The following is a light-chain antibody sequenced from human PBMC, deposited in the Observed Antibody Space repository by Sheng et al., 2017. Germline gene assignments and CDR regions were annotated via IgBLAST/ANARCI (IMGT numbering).Light chain of an antibody. J-gene: IGKJ4*01. Sequence: DIQMTQSPSTLSASVGDRVTITCRASQNINTWLAWYQQKPGKAPNLLIYKASTLESGVPSRFSGSGSGTEFTLTISSLQPDDFATYYCQQYDSYPLTFGRRDQGGDQT. V-gene: IGKV1-5*03. CDR3: QQYDSYPLT. CDR2: KAS. CDR1: QNINTW.